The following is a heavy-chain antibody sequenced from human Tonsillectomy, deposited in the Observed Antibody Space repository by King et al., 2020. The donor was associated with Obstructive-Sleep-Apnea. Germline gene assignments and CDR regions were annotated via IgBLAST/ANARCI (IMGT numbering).Heavy chain of an antibody. Sequence: VQLVESGGGLVQPGGSLRLSCAASGFTFSSYWMSWVRQAPGKGLEWVANIKKDGSEKYYVDSVKGRFTISRDNAKNSLYLQMNSLRAEDTAVYYCAREAGSSWYGYWGQGTLVTVSS. CDR1: GFTFSSYW. V-gene: IGHV3-7*03. D-gene: IGHD6-13*01. CDR2: IKKDGSEK. J-gene: IGHJ4*02. CDR3: AREAGSSWYGY.